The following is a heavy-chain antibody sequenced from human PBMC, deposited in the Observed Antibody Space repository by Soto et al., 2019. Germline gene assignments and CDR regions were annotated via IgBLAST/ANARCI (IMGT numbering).Heavy chain of an antibody. V-gene: IGHV1-18*01. Sequence: QVQLVQSGTEVKQPGASVKVSCKASGYTFINSGIAWVRQAPGQGLEWMGWISAYNGDTNYAQKLQGRVTMTTETSTSTAYMELRSLRSDDTAVYYCARDGYSSSWVSFDYWGQGTLVTVSS. CDR1: GYTFINSG. D-gene: IGHD6-13*01. CDR3: ARDGYSSSWVSFDY. J-gene: IGHJ4*02. CDR2: ISAYNGDT.